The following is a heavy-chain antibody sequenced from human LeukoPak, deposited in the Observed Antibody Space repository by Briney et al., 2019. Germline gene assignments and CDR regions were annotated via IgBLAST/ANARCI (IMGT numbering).Heavy chain of an antibody. CDR2: INSGGNSK. D-gene: IGHD2-2*01. Sequence: GGSLRLSCAASGFSFSDYYMSWIRQAPGKGLEWVSDINSGGNSKYYADSVKGRFTISRDNAKNSLYLQMNRLRAEDTAVYYCARGHIVVVPSVGNWFDPWGQGALVTVSS. CDR3: ARGHIVVVPSVGNWFDP. V-gene: IGHV3-11*04. CDR1: GFSFSDYY. J-gene: IGHJ5*02.